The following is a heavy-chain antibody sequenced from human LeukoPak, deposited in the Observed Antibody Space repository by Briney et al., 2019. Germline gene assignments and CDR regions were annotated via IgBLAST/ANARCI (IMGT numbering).Heavy chain of an antibody. V-gene: IGHV1-18*01. Sequence: PPASVKVSCKASGYTFTSYGIGWVRQAPGQGLEWMGWISACNGNTNYAQKLQGRVTMTTDTSTSTAYMELRSLRSDDTAVYYCARDFGLGGVVVADDAFDIWGQGTMVTVSS. D-gene: IGHD2-15*01. CDR1: GYTFTSYG. J-gene: IGHJ3*02. CDR3: ARDFGLGGVVVADDAFDI. CDR2: ISACNGNT.